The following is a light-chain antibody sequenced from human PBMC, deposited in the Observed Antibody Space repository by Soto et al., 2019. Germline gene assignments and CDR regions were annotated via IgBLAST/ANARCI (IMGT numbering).Light chain of an antibody. Sequence: EIVMPKSPAPLYLSPGEGSTLSCMASQSVRTKLAWYQQKAGQAPRLLIYGASTRATGIPDRFSGSGSGTEFTLTISSLQSEDFAVHYCQQYNSWPPITFGQGTRLEVK. CDR2: GAS. V-gene: IGKV3-15*01. CDR3: QQYNSWPPIT. CDR1: QSVRTK. J-gene: IGKJ5*01.